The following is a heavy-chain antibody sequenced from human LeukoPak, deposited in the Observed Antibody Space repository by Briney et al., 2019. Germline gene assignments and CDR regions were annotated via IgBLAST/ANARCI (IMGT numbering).Heavy chain of an antibody. Sequence: GGSLRLSCAASGFTFNTYDFNWVRPAPGKGLEWVSCICFSGSYIYYADSVKGRFTISRDNAKNSVYLQMKSLRDDDTAVYYCARGTGTGWRFDFWGQGTLVTVSS. V-gene: IGHV3-21*01. CDR3: ARGTGTGWRFDF. CDR2: ICFSGSYI. D-gene: IGHD3/OR15-3a*01. J-gene: IGHJ4*02. CDR1: GFTFNTYD.